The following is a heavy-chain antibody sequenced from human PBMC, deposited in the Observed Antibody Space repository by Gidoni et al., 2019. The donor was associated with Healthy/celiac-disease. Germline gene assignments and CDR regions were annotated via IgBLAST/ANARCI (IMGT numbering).Heavy chain of an antibody. CDR3: AREITMVRGVGLDY. Sequence: EVQLVESGGGLVQPGGSLRLSCAASGFTFSSYWQSWVRQAPGKGLEWVANIKQDGSEKYYVDSVKGRFTISRDNAKNSLYLQMNSLRAEDTAVYYCAREITMVRGVGLDYWGQGTLVTVSS. CDR1: GFTFSSYW. D-gene: IGHD3-10*01. J-gene: IGHJ4*02. V-gene: IGHV3-7*01. CDR2: IKQDGSEK.